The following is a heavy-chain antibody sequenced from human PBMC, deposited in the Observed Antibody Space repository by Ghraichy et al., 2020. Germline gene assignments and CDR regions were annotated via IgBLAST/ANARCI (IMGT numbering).Heavy chain of an antibody. V-gene: IGHV1-69*15. CDR1: GGTFSSYA. J-gene: IGHJ6*03. CDR3: ARQYCSSTSCLEYYYYYYYMDV. Sequence: NISCKASGGTFSSYAISWVRQAPGQGLEWMGRIIPIFGTANYAQKFQGRVTITADESTSTAYMELSSLRSEDTAVYYCARQYCSSTSCLEYYYYYYYMDVWGKGTTVTVSS. D-gene: IGHD2-2*01. CDR2: IIPIFGTA.